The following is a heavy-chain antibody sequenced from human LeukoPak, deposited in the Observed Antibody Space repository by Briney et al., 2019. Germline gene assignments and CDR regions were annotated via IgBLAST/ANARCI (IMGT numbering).Heavy chain of an antibody. CDR2: IIPILVIA. V-gene: IGHV1-69*02. CDR3: ARVGTGTTYAFDI. D-gene: IGHD1-1*01. J-gene: IGHJ3*02. Sequence: ASVKVSCKASGGTFSSYTISWVRQAPGQGLEWMGRIIPILVIANYAQKFQGRVTITADKSTSTAYMELSSLRSEDTAVYYCARVGTGTTYAFDIWGQGTMVTVSS. CDR1: GGTFSSYT.